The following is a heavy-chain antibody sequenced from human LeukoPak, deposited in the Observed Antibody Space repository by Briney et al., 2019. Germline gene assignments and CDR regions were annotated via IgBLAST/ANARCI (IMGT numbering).Heavy chain of an antibody. V-gene: IGHV1-69*06. CDR3: ARDLGGTYSSENWFDP. CDR2: IIPIFGTA. D-gene: IGHD1-26*01. CDR1: GGTFSSYA. J-gene: IGHJ5*02. Sequence: SVKVSCKASGGTFSSYAISWVRQAPGQGLEWMGGIIPIFGTANYAQKFQGRVTITADKSTSTAYMELSSLRSEDTAVYYCARDLGGTYSSENWFDPWGQGTLVTVSS.